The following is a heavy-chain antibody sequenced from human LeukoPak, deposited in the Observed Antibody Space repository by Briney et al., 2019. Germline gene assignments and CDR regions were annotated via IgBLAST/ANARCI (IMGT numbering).Heavy chain of an antibody. CDR3: ASLWRACSGGSCYSYYFDY. J-gene: IGHJ4*02. CDR2: IYYSGST. Sequence: SETLSLTCTVSGGSISSSSYYWGWIRQPPGKGLEWIGSIYYSGSTYYNPSLKSRVTISVDTSKNQFSLKLSSVTAADTAVYYCASLWRACSGGSCYSYYFDYWGQGTLVTVSS. CDR1: GGSISSSSYY. D-gene: IGHD2-15*01. V-gene: IGHV4-39*07.